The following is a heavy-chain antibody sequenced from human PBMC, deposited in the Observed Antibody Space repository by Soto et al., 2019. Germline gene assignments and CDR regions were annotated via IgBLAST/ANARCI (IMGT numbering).Heavy chain of an antibody. V-gene: IGHV3-30-3*01. CDR2: ISYDGSNK. CDR3: ASLASHYYGMDV. D-gene: IGHD2-15*01. Sequence: LRLSCAASGFTFSSYAMHWVRQAPGKGLEWVAVISYDGSNKYYADSVKGRFTISRDNSKNTLYLQMNSLRAEDTAVYYCASLASHYYGMDVWGQGTTVTVSS. CDR1: GFTFSSYA. J-gene: IGHJ6*02.